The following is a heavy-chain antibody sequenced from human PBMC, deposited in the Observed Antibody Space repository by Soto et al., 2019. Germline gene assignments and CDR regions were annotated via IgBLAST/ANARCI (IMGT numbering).Heavy chain of an antibody. D-gene: IGHD3-3*01. CDR3: ATALEWLLDEGFXP. J-gene: IGHJ5*02. V-gene: IGHV3-48*01. Sequence: GGSLRLSCAASGFTFSSYSMNWVRQAPGKGLEWVSYISSSSSTIYYADSVKGRFTISRDNAKNSLYLQMNSLRAEDTAVYYCATALEWLLDEGFXPWGQGTLVXVSS. CDR1: GFTFSSYS. CDR2: ISSSSSTI.